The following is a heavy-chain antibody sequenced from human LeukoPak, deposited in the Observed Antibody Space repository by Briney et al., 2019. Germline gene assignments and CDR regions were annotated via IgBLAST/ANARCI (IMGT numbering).Heavy chain of an antibody. CDR1: GGSISSSSYY. CDR2: IYYSGST. J-gene: IGHJ5*02. CDR3: ASDSGSFNYGWFDP. V-gene: IGHV4-39*07. D-gene: IGHD1-26*01. Sequence: SETLSLTCTVSGGSISSSSYYWGWIRQPPGKGLEWIGSIYYSGSTYYNPSLKSRVTISVDTSKNQFSLKLSSVTAADTVVYYCASDSGSFNYGWFDPWGQGTLVTVSS.